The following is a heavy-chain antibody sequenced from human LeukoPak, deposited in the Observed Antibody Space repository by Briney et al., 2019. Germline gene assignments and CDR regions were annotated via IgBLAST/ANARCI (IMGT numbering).Heavy chain of an antibody. CDR2: IKSDGSGT. CDR3: ARVASGSFDY. V-gene: IGHV3-74*01. CDR1: GFTFSYYW. Sequence: GGSLRLSCAASGFTFSYYWMHWVRHAPGKGLVWVSWIKSDGSGTNYADSVKGRFTISRDNAKNTLYLQMNSLRAEDTAVYYCARVASGSFDYWGQGTLVTVSS. J-gene: IGHJ4*02. D-gene: IGHD3-10*01.